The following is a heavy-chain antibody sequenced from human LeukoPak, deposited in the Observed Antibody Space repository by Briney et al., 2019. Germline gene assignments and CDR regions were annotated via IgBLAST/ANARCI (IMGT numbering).Heavy chain of an antibody. Sequence: GGSLRLSCAASGFTFSSYWMSWVRQAPGKGLEWVALISHNGDNIGHADSVKGRFTISRDNSKNTLYLQMNSLRTEDTAVYYGAKDSNTWAFDYWGQGTLVTVSS. D-gene: IGHD2-2*01. J-gene: IGHJ4*02. CDR2: ISHNGDNI. CDR3: AKDSNTWAFDY. CDR1: GFTFSSYW. V-gene: IGHV3-30*18.